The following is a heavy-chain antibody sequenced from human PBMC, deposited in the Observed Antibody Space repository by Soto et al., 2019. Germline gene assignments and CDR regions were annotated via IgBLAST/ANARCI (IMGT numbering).Heavy chain of an antibody. CDR1: GFTFSSYE. CDR2: ISSSGSTI. Sequence: EVQLVESGGGLVQPGGSLRLSCAASGFTFSSYEMNWVRQAPGKGLEWVSYISSSGSTIYYADSVKGRFTISRDNAKNSLYLQMNSLRAEDTAVCYCARDASYDFWSGYYVNINYYYGMDVWGQGTTVTVSS. D-gene: IGHD3-3*01. J-gene: IGHJ6*02. V-gene: IGHV3-48*03. CDR3: ARDASYDFWSGYYVNINYYYGMDV.